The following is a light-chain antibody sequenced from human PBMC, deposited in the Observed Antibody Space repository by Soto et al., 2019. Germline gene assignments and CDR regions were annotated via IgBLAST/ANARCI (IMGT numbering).Light chain of an antibody. V-gene: IGKV3-11*01. CDR2: DAS. CDR3: QQRSDWPS. Sequence: EVVLTQSPATLSLSPGERATLSCWASQSVGSYLAWYQQRLGQAPRLLIYDASNRATGIPARFSGSGSGTDFTLNISSLEPEDFAVYYCQQRSDWPSFGQGTKLEIK. CDR1: QSVGSY. J-gene: IGKJ2*01.